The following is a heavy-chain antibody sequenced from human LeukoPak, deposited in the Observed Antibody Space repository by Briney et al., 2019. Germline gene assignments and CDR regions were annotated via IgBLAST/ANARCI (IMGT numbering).Heavy chain of an antibody. J-gene: IGHJ4*02. CDR2: IYTSGST. CDR3: ARGGYSYGLRFDY. Sequence: PSETLSLTCTVSGGSISSYYWSWIRQPAGKGLEWIGRIYTSGSTNYNPSLKSRVTISVDKFKNQFSPKLSSVTAADTAVYYCARGGYSYGLRFDYWGQGTLVTVSS. D-gene: IGHD5-18*01. CDR1: GGSISSYY. V-gene: IGHV4-4*07.